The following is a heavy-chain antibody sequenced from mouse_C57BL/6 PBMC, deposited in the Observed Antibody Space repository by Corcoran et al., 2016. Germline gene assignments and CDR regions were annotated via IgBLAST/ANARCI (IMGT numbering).Heavy chain of an antibody. CDR1: GYTFTDYY. J-gene: IGHJ2*01. CDR2: IYPGSGNT. CDR3: ARESYYYGADY. D-gene: IGHD1-1*01. V-gene: IGHV1-76*01. Sequence: QVQLKQSGAELVRPGASVKLSCKASGYTFTDYYINWVKQRPGQGLEWIARIYPGSGNTYYNEKFKGKATLTAEKSSSTAYMQLSSLTSEDSAVYFCARESYYYGADYWGQGTTLTVSS.